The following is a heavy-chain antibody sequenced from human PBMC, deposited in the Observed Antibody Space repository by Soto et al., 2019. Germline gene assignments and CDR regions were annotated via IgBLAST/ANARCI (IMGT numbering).Heavy chain of an antibody. CDR2: FDPEDGET. V-gene: IGHV1-24*01. CDR1: GYTLTELS. J-gene: IGHJ5*02. Sequence: GASVKVSCKVSGYTLTELSMHWVRQAPGKGLEWMGGFDPEDGETIYAQKFQGRVTMTEDTSTDTAYMELSSLRSEDTAVYYCATGLYYDFWSGYYTRPKYNWFDPWGQGTLVTVSS. D-gene: IGHD3-3*01. CDR3: ATGLYYDFWSGYYTRPKYNWFDP.